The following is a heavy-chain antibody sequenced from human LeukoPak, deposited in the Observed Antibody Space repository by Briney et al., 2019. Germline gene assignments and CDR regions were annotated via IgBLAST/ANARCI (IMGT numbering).Heavy chain of an antibody. CDR2: IWYDGTNK. V-gene: IGHV3-33*08. CDR3: ARVNSRYSGYDYYFDY. D-gene: IGHD5-12*01. J-gene: IGHJ4*02. CDR1: GFTFSSYG. Sequence: GRSLRLSCAASGFTFSSYGIHWVRQAPGKGLEWVALIWYDGTNKYYADSVKGRFTISRDNSKSTLYLQMNSLRAGDTAVYYCARVNSRYSGYDYYFDYWGQGTLVTVSS.